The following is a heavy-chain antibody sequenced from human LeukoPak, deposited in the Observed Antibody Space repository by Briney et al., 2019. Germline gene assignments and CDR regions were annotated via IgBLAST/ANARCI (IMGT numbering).Heavy chain of an antibody. CDR2: IKQDESEI. Sequence: GSLRLSXAASGFTFSNYWMSWVRQSPGKGLEWVAKIKQDESEIYYVDSVKGRFTISRDNAKNSLYLQMNSLRAEDTAVYYCASGWGPMVVSYWGQGTLVTVSS. CDR3: ASGWGPMVVSY. D-gene: IGHD2-8*02. CDR1: GFTFSNYW. V-gene: IGHV3-7*01. J-gene: IGHJ4*02.